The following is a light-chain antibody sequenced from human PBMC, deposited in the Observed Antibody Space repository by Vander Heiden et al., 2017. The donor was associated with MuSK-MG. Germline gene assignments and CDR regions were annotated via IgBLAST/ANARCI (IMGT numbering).Light chain of an antibody. Sequence: QSALTQPPSASGSPGQSVTISCTGTSSDVGGYNYVSWYQQHPGKAPKRMIYEVSKRPSGVPDRFSGSKSGNTASLTVSGLQAEDEADYYCCSYAGSNNFVFGTGTKVTVL. CDR3: CSYAGSNNFV. CDR2: EVS. CDR1: SSDVGGYNY. V-gene: IGLV2-8*01. J-gene: IGLJ1*01.